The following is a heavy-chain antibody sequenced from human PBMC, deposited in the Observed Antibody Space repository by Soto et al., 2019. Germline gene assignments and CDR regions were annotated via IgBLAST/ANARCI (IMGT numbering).Heavy chain of an antibody. CDR3: ARWGGVWFDY. CDR1: GGSISSGGYY. D-gene: IGHD3-16*01. Sequence: QVQLQESGPGLVKPSQTLSLTCTVSGGSISSGGYYWSWIRQHPGKGLEWIGYIYYSGSTYYKPSPKSRVTISVDTSKKPFSQKLSSVNAADTAVYDGARWGGVWFDYWGQGTLVTVSS. V-gene: IGHV4-31*03. J-gene: IGHJ4*02. CDR2: IYYSGST.